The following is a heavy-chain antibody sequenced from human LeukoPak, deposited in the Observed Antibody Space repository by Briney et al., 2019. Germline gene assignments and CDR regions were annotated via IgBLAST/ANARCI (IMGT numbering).Heavy chain of an antibody. CDR3: AKEQTSSGYFDY. Sequence: GRSLRLSCAASGFTFSSYAMHWVRQAPGKGLEWVAAISGNGGRTYYRDSVKGRFTISRDNPKNTLYLLMNSLSAEDTALYYCAKEQTSSGYFDYWGQGTLVTVSS. J-gene: IGHJ4*02. V-gene: IGHV3-23*01. CDR1: GFTFSSYA. CDR2: ISGNGGRT. D-gene: IGHD3-10*01.